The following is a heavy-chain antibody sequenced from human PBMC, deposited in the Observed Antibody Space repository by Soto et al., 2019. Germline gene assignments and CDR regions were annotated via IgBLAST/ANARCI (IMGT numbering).Heavy chain of an antibody. D-gene: IGHD2-2*02. V-gene: IGHV3-30*18. CDR3: AKGGYCISTSCFTGSGYYYGMDV. Sequence: QVQLVESGGGVVQPGRSLRLSCAASGFTFSSYGMHWVRQAPGKGLEWVAVISYDGSNKYYADSVKGRFTISRDNSKNTLDLQMNSLRAEDTAVYYCAKGGYCISTSCFTGSGYYYGMDVWGQGTTVTVSS. CDR1: GFTFSSYG. CDR2: ISYDGSNK. J-gene: IGHJ6*02.